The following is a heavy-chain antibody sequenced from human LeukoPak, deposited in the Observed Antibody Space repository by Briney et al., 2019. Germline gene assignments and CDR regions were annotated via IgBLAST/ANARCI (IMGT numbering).Heavy chain of an antibody. CDR2: ISWNSGST. V-gene: IGHV3-23*01. D-gene: IGHD2-2*01. CDR1: GFTFDDYA. CDR3: ASQYQLLSSLDY. J-gene: IGHJ4*02. Sequence: PGGSLRLSCAASGFTFDDYAMHWVRQAPGKGLEWVSGISWNSGSTYYADSVKGRFTISRDNSKNTLYLQMNSLRAEDTAVYYCASQYQLLSSLDYWGQGTLVTVSS.